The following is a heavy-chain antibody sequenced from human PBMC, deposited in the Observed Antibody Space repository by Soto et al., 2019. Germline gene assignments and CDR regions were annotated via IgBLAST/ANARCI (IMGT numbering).Heavy chain of an antibody. J-gene: IGHJ4*02. Sequence: PSATLSLTCTVSGGSVSSGSYYWSWIRQPPGKGLEWIGYIYYSGSTNYNPSLKSRVTISVDTSKNQFSLKLSSVTAADPAVYYCARTMVGSRAGYFDYWGRGTLVTVSS. D-gene: IGHD1-26*01. CDR3: ARTMVGSRAGYFDY. V-gene: IGHV4-61*01. CDR2: IYYSGST. CDR1: GGSVSSGSYY.